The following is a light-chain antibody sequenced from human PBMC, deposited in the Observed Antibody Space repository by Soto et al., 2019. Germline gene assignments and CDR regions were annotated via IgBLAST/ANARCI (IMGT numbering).Light chain of an antibody. Sequence: QSALTQPASVSGSPGQSITTSCSGTSNDVGFYNLVSWYQQYPDKVPKLMIFEGGKRPAGVSNRFSGSKSGNTASLTISGLQAEDEADYYCFSYSTSGTYVFGTGTKVTVL. CDR1: SNDVGFYNL. CDR2: EGG. J-gene: IGLJ1*01. CDR3: FSYSTSGTYV. V-gene: IGLV2-23*01.